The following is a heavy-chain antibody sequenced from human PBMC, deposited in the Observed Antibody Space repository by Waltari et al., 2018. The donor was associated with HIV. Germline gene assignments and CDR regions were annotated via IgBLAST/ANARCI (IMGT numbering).Heavy chain of an antibody. D-gene: IGHD3-10*01. CDR1: GGAFVSHT. J-gene: IGHJ5*01. CDR3: ASARETMGVDFDS. Sequence: VQLVHSVAEVKQPGSSGTVYCKTPGGAFVSHTFNWVRQAPGQGLEWMGRAIPMFGTANYAQKFQGRVTITADKSTSTAYMELNGLRCDDTAVYYCASARETMGVDFDSWGQGTLVTV. CDR2: AIPMFGTA. V-gene: IGHV1-69*08.